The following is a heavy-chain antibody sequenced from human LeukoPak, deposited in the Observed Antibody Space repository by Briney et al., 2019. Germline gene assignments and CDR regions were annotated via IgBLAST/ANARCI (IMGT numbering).Heavy chain of an antibody. CDR1: GGSFSGYY. J-gene: IGHJ6*02. D-gene: IGHD6-13*01. CDR2: INHSGST. Sequence: PSETLSLTCAAYGGSFSGYYWSWIRQPPGKGLEWIGEINHSGSTNYNPSLKSRVTISVDTSKNQFSLKLSSVTAADTAVYYCAGAAAGTPYYYGMDVWGQGTTVTVSS. V-gene: IGHV4-34*01. CDR3: AGAAAGTPYYYGMDV.